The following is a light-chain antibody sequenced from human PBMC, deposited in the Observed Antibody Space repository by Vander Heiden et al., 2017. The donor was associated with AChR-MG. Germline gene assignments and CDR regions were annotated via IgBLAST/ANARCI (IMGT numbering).Light chain of an antibody. CDR2: WAS. CDR3: QQYYSNPLT. V-gene: IGKV4-1*01. Sequence: DIVMTQSPDSLAVSLGERATFNCKSSQSVLNSSNNKNYLAWYQQKPGQAPKLLIYWASTRESGVPDRFSGSGSGTDFTLTISSLQAEDVAVYYCQQYYSNPLTFGGGTKVEIK. J-gene: IGKJ4*01. CDR1: QSVLNSSNNKNY.